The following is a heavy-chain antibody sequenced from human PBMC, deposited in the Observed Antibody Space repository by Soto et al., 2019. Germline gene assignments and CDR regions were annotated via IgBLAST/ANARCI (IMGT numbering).Heavy chain of an antibody. CDR2: ISAYNGNT. D-gene: IGHD2-2*01. CDR3: AREYLGVVPAALGDI. CDR1: GYTFTSYG. Sequence: ASVKVSCKASGYTFTSYGISWVRQAPGQGLEWMGWISAYNGNTNYAQKLQGRVTMTTDTSTSTAYMELRSLRSDDTAVYYCAREYLGVVPAALGDIWGQGTMVTASS. J-gene: IGHJ3*02. V-gene: IGHV1-18*01.